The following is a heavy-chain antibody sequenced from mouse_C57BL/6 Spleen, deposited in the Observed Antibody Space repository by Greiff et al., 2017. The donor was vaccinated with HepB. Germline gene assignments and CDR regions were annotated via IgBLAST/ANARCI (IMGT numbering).Heavy chain of an antibody. J-gene: IGHJ3*01. V-gene: IGHV1-15*01. CDR3: TRGDYGSSPAWFAY. Sequence: VQLQESGAELVRPGASVTLSCKASGYTFTDYEMHWVKQTPVHGLEWIGAIDPETGGTAYNQKFKGKAILTADKSSSTAYMELRSLTSEDSAVYYCTRGDYGSSPAWFAYWAQGTLVTVSA. CDR1: GYTFTDYE. CDR2: IDPETGGT. D-gene: IGHD1-1*01.